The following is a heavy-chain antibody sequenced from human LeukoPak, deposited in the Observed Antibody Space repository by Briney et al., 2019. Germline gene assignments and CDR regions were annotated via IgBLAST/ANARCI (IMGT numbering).Heavy chain of an antibody. CDR3: AKDVVGYYGSGSFIDY. Sequence: GGSLRLSCAASGFTFSSYGMSWVRQAPGKGLEWVSAISGSGGSTYYADSVKGRFTISRDNSKNTLYLQMNSLRAEDTAVYYCAKDVVGYYGSGSFIDYWGQGTLVTVSP. D-gene: IGHD3-10*01. V-gene: IGHV3-23*01. CDR1: GFTFSSYG. CDR2: ISGSGGST. J-gene: IGHJ4*02.